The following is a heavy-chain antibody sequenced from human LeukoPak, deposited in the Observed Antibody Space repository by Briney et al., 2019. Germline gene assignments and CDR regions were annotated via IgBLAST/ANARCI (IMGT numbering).Heavy chain of an antibody. J-gene: IGHJ4*02. V-gene: IGHV4-4*07. D-gene: IGHD4-17*01. CDR1: GGSIRSHY. CDR3: AREGGDYASWDY. Sequence: PSETLSLTCTVSGGSIRSHYWSWIRQPAGKGLEWIGCIYTSGSTNYNPSLKSRVTMSVDTSKNQFSLKLRSVTAADTAVYYCAREGGDYASWDYWGQGTLVTVSS. CDR2: IYTSGST.